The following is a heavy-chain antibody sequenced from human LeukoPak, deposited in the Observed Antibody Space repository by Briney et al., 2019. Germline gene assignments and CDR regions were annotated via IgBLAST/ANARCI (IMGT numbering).Heavy chain of an antibody. Sequence: PARSLRLSCEASRFTFSSYGMHWVRRAPGKGLEWVAVIWYDGSKKNYGESVKGRFTISRDNSKNTLYLQMNSLRVEDTAVYYCAKKGGHGHYYHYMDVWGKGTTVIVSS. D-gene: IGHD3-16*01. CDR2: IWYDGSKK. CDR3: AKKGGHGHYYHYMDV. J-gene: IGHJ6*03. CDR1: RFTFSSYG. V-gene: IGHV3-33*06.